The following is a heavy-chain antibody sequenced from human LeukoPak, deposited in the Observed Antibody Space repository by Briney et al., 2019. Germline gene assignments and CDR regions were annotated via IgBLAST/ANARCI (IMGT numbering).Heavy chain of an antibody. CDR1: GGSISSGGYY. J-gene: IGHJ1*01. D-gene: IGHD4-17*01. Sequence: SETLSLTCTVSGGSISSGGYYWSWIRQHPGKGLEWIGYIYYSGSTYYNPSLKSRVTISVDTSKNQFSLKLSSVTAADTAVYYCARGSTTTRVRRYFQHWGQGTLVTVSS. CDR2: IYYSGST. CDR3: ARGSTTTRVRRYFQH. V-gene: IGHV4-31*03.